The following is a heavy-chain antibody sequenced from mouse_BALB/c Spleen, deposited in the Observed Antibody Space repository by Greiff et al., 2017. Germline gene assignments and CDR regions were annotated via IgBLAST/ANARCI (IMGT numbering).Heavy chain of an antibody. CDR1: GYSITSGYY. Sequence: EVQRVESGPGLVKPSQSLSLTCSVTGYSITSGYYWNWIRQFPGNKPEWMGYISYDGSHNDTPSLKNRISITRDTSKNQFFLKLNSVTTEDTATHYCARERDTIATVDWYFDVWGGGTTVIGSS. V-gene: IGHV3-6*02. D-gene: IGHD1-1*01. CDR3: ARERDTIATVDWYFDV. J-gene: IGHJ1*01. CDR2: ISYDGSH.